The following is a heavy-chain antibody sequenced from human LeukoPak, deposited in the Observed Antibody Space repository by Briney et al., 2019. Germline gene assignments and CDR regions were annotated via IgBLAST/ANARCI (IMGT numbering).Heavy chain of an antibody. J-gene: IGHJ6*03. CDR3: AREPIVTAPVSDYYYCMDV. CDR1: GYTFTNYY. CDR2: ISAYNGNT. V-gene: IGHV1-18*04. D-gene: IGHD1-26*01. Sequence: GASVKVSCKASGYTFTNYYIHWVRQAPGQGLEWMGWISAYNGNTNYAQKLQGRVTMTTDTSTSTAYMELRSLRSDDTAVCYCAREPIVTAPVSDYYYCMDVWGKGTTVTISS.